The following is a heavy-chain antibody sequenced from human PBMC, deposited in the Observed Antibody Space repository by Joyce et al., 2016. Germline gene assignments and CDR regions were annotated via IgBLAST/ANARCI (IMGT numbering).Heavy chain of an antibody. CDR2: MLPVFGTA. CDR1: GGTFRSCG. CDR3: ARDNESSGYYKIIGLDV. D-gene: IGHD3-22*01. V-gene: IGHV1-69*18. Sequence: QVQLVQSGAEVKKPGSSVKVSCKASGGTFRSCGISWVRQATGQGLEWMGRMLPVFGTAAYAQRFQGRVTRTADESTTTAYMELSGLRSDDTAVYYCARDNESSGYYKIIGLDVWGQGPTVTVSS. J-gene: IGHJ6*02.